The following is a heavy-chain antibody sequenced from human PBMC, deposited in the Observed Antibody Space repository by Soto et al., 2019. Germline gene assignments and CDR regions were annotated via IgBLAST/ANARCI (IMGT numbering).Heavy chain of an antibody. CDR3: AKDLGGYGSGNKRAFDI. V-gene: IGHV3-30*18. CDR2: ISYDGSNT. D-gene: IGHD3-10*01. Sequence: QVQLVESGGGVVQPGRSLRLSCAASGFTFSSYGMHWVRQAPGKGLERVAVISYDGSNTYYADSVKGRFTISRDNSKNTMYLQMKSLRAEDKAVYYCAKDLGGYGSGNKRAFDIWGQGTMVTVSS. CDR1: GFTFSSYG. J-gene: IGHJ3*02.